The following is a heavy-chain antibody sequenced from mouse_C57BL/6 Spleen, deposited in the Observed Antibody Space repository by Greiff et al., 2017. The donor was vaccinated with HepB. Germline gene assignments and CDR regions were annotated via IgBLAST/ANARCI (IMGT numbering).Heavy chain of an antibody. CDR3: ASPGSSYAAWFAY. V-gene: IGHV14-2*01. J-gene: IGHJ3*01. CDR2: IDPEDGET. CDR1: GFNIKDYY. D-gene: IGHD1-1*01. Sequence: VHVKQSGAELVKPGASVKLSCTASGFNIKDYYMHWVKQRTEQGLEWIGRIDPEDGETKYAPKFQGKATITADTSSNTAYLQLSSLTSEDTAVYYCASPGSSYAAWFAYWGQGTLVTVSA.